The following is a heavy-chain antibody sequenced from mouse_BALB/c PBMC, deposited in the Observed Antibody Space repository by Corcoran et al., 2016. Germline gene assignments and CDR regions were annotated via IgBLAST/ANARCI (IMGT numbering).Heavy chain of an antibody. Sequence: EIQLQQTGPDLVKPGASVKLSCKASGYSFTDYNMLWVKQSHGKSLEWIGNINPYYGSTSYNLKFKGKATLTVYKSSSTAYMQLNSLTSEDSAVYYCAREEDGNYVAWCAYWGQGTLVTVSA. CDR1: GYSFTDYN. D-gene: IGHD2-1*01. J-gene: IGHJ3*01. CDR3: AREEDGNYVAWCAY. V-gene: IGHV1-39*01. CDR2: INPYYGST.